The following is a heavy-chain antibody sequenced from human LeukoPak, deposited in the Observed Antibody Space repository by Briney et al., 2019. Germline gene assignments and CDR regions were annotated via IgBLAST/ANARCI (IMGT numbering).Heavy chain of an antibody. Sequence: GASVKVSCKASGYTFTSYDISWVRQAPGQGLEWMGWISTYNDNTHYAQKLQGRVTMTTDTSTSTVHMELKSLRSDDTAVYYCARQGSGSHYYGMDVWGQGTTVTVCS. CDR2: ISTYNDNT. J-gene: IGHJ6*02. CDR3: ARQGSGSHYYGMDV. D-gene: IGHD3-10*01. V-gene: IGHV1-18*01. CDR1: GYTFTSYD.